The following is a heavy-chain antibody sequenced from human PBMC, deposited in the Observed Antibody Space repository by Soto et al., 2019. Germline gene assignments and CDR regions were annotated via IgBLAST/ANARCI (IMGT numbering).Heavy chain of an antibody. D-gene: IGHD3-3*01. Sequence: QVQLQESGPGLVKPSQTLSLTCTVSGGSISSGDYYWSWIRQHPGKGLEWIGYIYYSGSTYYNPSRKSRVTISVDTSKNQFSLKLSSVTAAATAVYYCARWWSGSRQGFDPWGQGTLVTVSS. CDR2: IYYSGST. J-gene: IGHJ5*02. V-gene: IGHV4-31*03. CDR1: GGSISSGDYY. CDR3: ARWWSGSRQGFDP.